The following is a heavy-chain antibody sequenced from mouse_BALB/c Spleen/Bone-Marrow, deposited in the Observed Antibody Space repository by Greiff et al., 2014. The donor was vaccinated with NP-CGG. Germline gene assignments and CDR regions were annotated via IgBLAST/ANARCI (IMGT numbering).Heavy chain of an antibody. D-gene: IGHD2-2*01. Sequence: DLVKPGASVKLSCKASGYTFTNYWINWIKQRPGQGLEWIGRIAPGSGSTYYNEMFKGKTTLTVDTSSSTAYIQLSSLSSEDSDVYFCARERYGYDGWYFGVWGAGTTVTVSS. CDR2: IAPGSGST. J-gene: IGHJ1*01. CDR3: ARERYGYDGWYFGV. V-gene: IGHV1S41*01. CDR1: GYTFTNYW.